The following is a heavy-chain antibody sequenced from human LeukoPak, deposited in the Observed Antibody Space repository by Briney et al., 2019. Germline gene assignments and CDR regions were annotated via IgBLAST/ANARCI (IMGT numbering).Heavy chain of an antibody. CDR2: IYSGGST. V-gene: IGHV3-66*01. J-gene: IGHJ6*03. CDR3: AKGGDSSSSDYYYYYMDV. D-gene: IGHD6-6*01. Sequence: GGSLRLSCAASGFTVSSNYMSWVRQAPGKGLEWVSVIYSGGSTYYVDSVKGRFTISRDNSKNTLYLQMNSLRAEDTAVYYCAKGGDSSSSDYYYYYMDVWGEGTTVTVSS. CDR1: GFTVSSNY.